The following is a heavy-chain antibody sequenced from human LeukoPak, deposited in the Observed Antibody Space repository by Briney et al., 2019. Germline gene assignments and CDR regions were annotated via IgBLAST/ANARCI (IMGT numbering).Heavy chain of an antibody. CDR2: IYYSGST. CDR1: VGSISSYY. Sequence: SETLSFTCTVDVGSISSYYGRWIRQPPGKGLEWIGYIYYSGSTNYNPSLKSRVTISVDTSKNQFSLKLSSVTAAATAVYYCARGGTDGDYAEYWGQGTLVTVSS. V-gene: IGHV4-59*01. CDR3: ARGGTDGDYAEY. J-gene: IGHJ4*02. D-gene: IGHD4-17*01.